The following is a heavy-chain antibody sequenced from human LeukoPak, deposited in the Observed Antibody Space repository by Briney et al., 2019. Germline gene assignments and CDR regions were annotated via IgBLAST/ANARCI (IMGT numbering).Heavy chain of an antibody. J-gene: IGHJ6*02. CDR1: GYTFTSYG. CDR2: ISPYNANT. D-gene: IGHD1-1*01. Sequence: ASVKVSCKASGYTFTSYGINWVRQAPGQGLEWMGWISPYNANTKYAQKVQGRVTVTTDTSTSTAYLELMSLRSDDTAVYYCARDHFTIYTTGQTHGMDVWGQGTTVTVSS. CDR3: ARDHFTIYTTGQTHGMDV. V-gene: IGHV1-18*01.